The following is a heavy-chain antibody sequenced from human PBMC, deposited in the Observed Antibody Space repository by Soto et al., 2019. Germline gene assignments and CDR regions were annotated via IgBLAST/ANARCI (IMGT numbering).Heavy chain of an antibody. CDR3: SYYGGIIAVPGPDFGY. CDR2: ISGSGGST. CDR1: GFTFSSYA. V-gene: IGHV3-23*01. J-gene: IGHJ4*02. D-gene: IGHD2-2*01. Sequence: PGGSLRLSCAASGFTFSSYAMSWVRQAPGKGLEWVSAISGSGGSTYYADSVKGRFTISRDNSKNTLYLQMNSLRAEDTAVYYCSYYGGIIAVPGPDFGYWGQGTLVTVSS.